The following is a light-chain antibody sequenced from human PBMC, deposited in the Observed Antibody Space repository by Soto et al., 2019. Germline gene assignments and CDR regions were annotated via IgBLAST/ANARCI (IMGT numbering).Light chain of an antibody. CDR1: QSVGSTY. CDR3: QQYLTSPLT. J-gene: IGKJ4*01. Sequence: EIVLTQSLGTLSLSPGEGATLSCRASQSVGSTYLAWYQQKPGQAPRLLIYDASTRATGIPDRFSGSGSGTDFTLTISRLEPEDFAVFYCQQYLTSPLTFGGGTKVEI. CDR2: DAS. V-gene: IGKV3-20*01.